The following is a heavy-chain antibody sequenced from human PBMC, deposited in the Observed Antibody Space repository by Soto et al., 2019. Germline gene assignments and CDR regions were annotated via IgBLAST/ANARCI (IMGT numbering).Heavy chain of an antibody. CDR3: ARDSARKWLRFGYFDY. D-gene: IGHD5-12*01. CDR1: GFTFSSYW. Sequence: EVQLVESGGGLVQPGGSLRLSCAASGFTFSSYWMSWVRQAPGKGLEWVANIKQDGSEKYYVDSVKGRFTISRDNAKNSLYLQMNSLRAEDTAVYYCARDSARKWLRFGYFDYWGQGTLVTVSS. CDR2: IKQDGSEK. V-gene: IGHV3-7*01. J-gene: IGHJ4*02.